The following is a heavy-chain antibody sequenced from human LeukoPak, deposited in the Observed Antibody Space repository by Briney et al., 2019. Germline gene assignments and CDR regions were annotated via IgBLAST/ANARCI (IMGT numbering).Heavy chain of an antibody. D-gene: IGHD2-2*01. CDR3: ARDRIVVVPADMGWFDP. CDR1: GYTFTSYG. CDR2: ISAYNGNT. J-gene: IGHJ5*02. Sequence: ASVKVSCKASGYTFTSYGISWVRRAPGQGLEWMGWISAYNGNTNYAQKLQGRVTMTTDTSTSTAYMELRSLRSDDTAVYYCARDRIVVVPADMGWFDPWGQGTLVTVSS. V-gene: IGHV1-18*01.